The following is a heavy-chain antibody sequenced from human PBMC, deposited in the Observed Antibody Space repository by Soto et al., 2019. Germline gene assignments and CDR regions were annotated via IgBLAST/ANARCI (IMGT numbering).Heavy chain of an antibody. V-gene: IGHV3-9*01. D-gene: IGHD3-3*01. CDR3: AKGIRNYYYFGMDV. J-gene: IGHJ6*04. Sequence: SLRLSCAASGFTFDDYAMHWVRQAPGKGLEWVSGITWDSGSIDYADSVKGRFTISRDNAKNSLYLQMNSLRPEDTAFYYCAKGIRNYYYFGMDVWGDVTKVTVYS. CDR2: ITWDSGSI. CDR1: GFTFDDYA.